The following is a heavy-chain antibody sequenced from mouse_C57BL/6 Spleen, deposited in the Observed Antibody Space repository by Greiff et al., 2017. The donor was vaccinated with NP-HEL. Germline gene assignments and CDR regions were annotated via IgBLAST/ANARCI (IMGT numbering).Heavy chain of an antibody. CDR2: IYPGDGDT. D-gene: IGHD1-1*01. V-gene: IGHV1-82*01. Sequence: VQLQQSGPELVKPGASVKISCKASGYAFSSSWMNWVKQRPGKGLEWIGRIYPGDGDTNYNGKFKGKATLAADKSSSTAYMQLSSLTSEDSAVCFCARDYYGDYWGQGTTLTVSS. J-gene: IGHJ2*01. CDR3: ARDYYGDY. CDR1: GYAFSSSW.